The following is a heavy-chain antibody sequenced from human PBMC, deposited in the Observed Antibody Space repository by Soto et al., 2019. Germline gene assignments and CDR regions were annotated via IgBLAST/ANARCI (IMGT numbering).Heavy chain of an antibody. V-gene: IGHV2-70*01. Sequence: SGPTLVNPTQTLTLTCTFSGFSLSTSGMCVSWIRQPPGKALEWLALIDWDDDKYYSTSLKTRLTISKDTSKNQVVLTMTNMDPVDTATYYCARSTYYYDSSGYPEPYNWFDPWGQGTLVTVSS. CDR3: ARSTYYYDSSGYPEPYNWFDP. J-gene: IGHJ5*02. CDR2: IDWDDDK. CDR1: GFSLSTSGMC. D-gene: IGHD3-22*01.